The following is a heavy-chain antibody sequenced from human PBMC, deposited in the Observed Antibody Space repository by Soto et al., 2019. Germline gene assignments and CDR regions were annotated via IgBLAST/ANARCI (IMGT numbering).Heavy chain of an antibody. V-gene: IGHV3-23*01. CDR2: ISVSGGST. J-gene: IGHJ6*02. D-gene: IGHD3-9*01. CDR3: AKDLIDFDWLLEGAYYYYYGMDV. Sequence: GGSLRLSCAASGFTFSSYAMSWVRQAPGKGLEGVSAISVSGGSTYYADSVKGRLTNSRDNPKNTLYLQMNSLRAEDTAVYYCAKDLIDFDWLLEGAYYYYYGMDVWGQGTTVTVSS. CDR1: GFTFSSYA.